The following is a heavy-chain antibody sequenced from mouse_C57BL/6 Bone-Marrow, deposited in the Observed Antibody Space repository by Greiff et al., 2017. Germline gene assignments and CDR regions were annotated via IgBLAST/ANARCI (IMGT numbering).Heavy chain of an antibody. CDR3: AQSSDLFAWFAD. V-gene: IGHV14-3*01. CDR2: IDPANGNT. J-gene: IGHJ3*01. CDR1: GFNIKNTH. Sequence: EVMLVESVAELVRPGASVKLSCTASGFNIKNTHMHWVKQRPEQGLEWIGRIDPANGNTKYAPKFQGKATLTAETSSNTAYLQLSSLTSEDTAIYYCAQSSDLFAWFADWGQGTLVTVSA. D-gene: IGHD2-13*01.